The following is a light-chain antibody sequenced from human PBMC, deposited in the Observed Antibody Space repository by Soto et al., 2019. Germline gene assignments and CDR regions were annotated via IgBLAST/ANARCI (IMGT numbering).Light chain of an antibody. CDR3: CSYAGTVAYV. CDR2: GVS. J-gene: IGLJ1*01. V-gene: IGLV2-14*01. CDR1: SSDVGGYNY. Sequence: QSVLTQPASVSGSPGQSITISCTGTSSDVGGYNYVSWYQQHPGKAPKLMISGVSNRPSGVSNRFSGSKSGNTASLTISGLQTEDEADYYCCSYAGTVAYVFGTGTKVTVL.